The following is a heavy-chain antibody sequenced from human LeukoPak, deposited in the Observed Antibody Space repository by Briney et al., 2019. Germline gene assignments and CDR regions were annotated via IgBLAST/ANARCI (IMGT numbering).Heavy chain of an antibody. CDR1: GFTFSSYA. CDR3: AKYSFLGYCTNGVCSEFDY. CDR2: ISGSGGST. J-gene: IGHJ4*02. D-gene: IGHD2-8*01. V-gene: IGHV3-23*01. Sequence: PGGSLRPSCAASGFTFSSYAMSWVRQAPGKGLEWVSAISGSGGSTYYADSVKGRFTISRDNSKNTLYLQMNSLRAEDTAVYYCAKYSFLGYCTNGVCSEFDYWGQGTLVTVSS.